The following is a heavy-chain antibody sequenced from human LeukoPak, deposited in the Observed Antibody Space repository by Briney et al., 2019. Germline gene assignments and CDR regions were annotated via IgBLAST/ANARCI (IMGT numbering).Heavy chain of an antibody. CDR3: ARLGSTFDI. V-gene: IGHV4-59*08. J-gene: IGHJ3*02. CDR1: GGSISSYY. CDR2: IFYSGGS. Sequence: SETLSLTCTVSGGSISSYYWTWIRQPPGQGLEWIGYIFYSGGSNYNPSLKSRVTISVDTSKNHFSLKLSSVTAADTAVYYCARLGSTFDIWGQRTMVTVSS. D-gene: IGHD2-2*01.